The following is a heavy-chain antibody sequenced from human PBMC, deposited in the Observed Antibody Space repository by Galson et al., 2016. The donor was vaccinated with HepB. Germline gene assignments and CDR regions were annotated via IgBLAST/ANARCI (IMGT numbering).Heavy chain of an antibody. D-gene: IGHD4-23*01. CDR1: GDTFTSQY. CDR3: AGEPPLMGTPSGIGAFEI. Sequence: SVKVSCKASGDTFTSQYIHWVRQAPGQGLEWMGVFRLRGGWATYAQKLQGRVTMTRDTSTTTVDMELSSLTSDDTAVYYCAGEPPLMGTPSGIGAFEIWGQGTMVTVSS. V-gene: IGHV1-46*01. J-gene: IGHJ3*02. CDR2: FRLRGGWA.